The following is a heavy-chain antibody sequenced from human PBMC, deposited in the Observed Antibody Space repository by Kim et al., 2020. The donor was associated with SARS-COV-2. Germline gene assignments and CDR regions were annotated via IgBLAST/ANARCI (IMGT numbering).Heavy chain of an antibody. CDR2: INPNSGST. Sequence: ASVKVSCKASGYTFTGHYLHWVRQAPGQGLEWMGRINPNSGSTTYAQKFQGRVTLTRDTSISTAYMDLSRLTSDDTAVYYCARGSPRIFTPGGLRPLDSWGQGALVTVSS. V-gene: IGHV1-2*06. D-gene: IGHD3-16*01. J-gene: IGHJ4*02. CDR1: GYTFTGHY. CDR3: ARGSPRIFTPGGLRPLDS.